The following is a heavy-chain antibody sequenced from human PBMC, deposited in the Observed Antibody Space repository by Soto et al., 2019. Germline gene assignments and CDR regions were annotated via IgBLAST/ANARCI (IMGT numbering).Heavy chain of an antibody. D-gene: IGHD3-10*01. CDR2: FDPEDGET. V-gene: IGHV1-24*01. CDR1: GYTLTELS. Sequence: ASVKVSCKVSGYTLTELSMHWVRQAPGKGLEWMGGFDPEDGETIYAQKFQGRVTMTEDTSTDTAYMELSSLRSEDTAVYYCATVRGITMVRGVIKTTGRYYFDYWGQGTLVTVSS. J-gene: IGHJ4*02. CDR3: ATVRGITMVRGVIKTTGRYYFDY.